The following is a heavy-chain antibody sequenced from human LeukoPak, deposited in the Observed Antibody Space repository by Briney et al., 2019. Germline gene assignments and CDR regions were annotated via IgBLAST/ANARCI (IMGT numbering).Heavy chain of an antibody. D-gene: IGHD3-22*01. V-gene: IGHV1-18*01. CDR3: ARESDSSGYYGDYFDY. CDR2: ISAYNGNT. CDR1: GYTFTSYG. J-gene: IGHJ4*02. Sequence: ASVTVSFKASGYTFTSYGISWVRQAPGQGREWMGWISAYNGNTNYAQKLQGRVTMTTDTSTSTAYMELRSLRSDDTAVYYCARESDSSGYYGDYFDYWGQGTLVTVSS.